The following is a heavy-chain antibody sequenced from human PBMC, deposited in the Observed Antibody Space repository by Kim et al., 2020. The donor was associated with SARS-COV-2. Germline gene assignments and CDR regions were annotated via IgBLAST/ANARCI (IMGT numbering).Heavy chain of an antibody. Sequence: SETLSLTCAVYGGSFSGYYWSWIRQPPGKGLEWLGEIDHRGNTNYNPSLKSRVTMSVDTSKNQFSLKLTSVTAADTAVYYCKRVEYHCYAFYWGRGTRVT. J-gene: IGHJ4*02. CDR2: IDHRGNT. V-gene: IGHV4-34*01. CDR1: GGSFSGYY. CDR3: KRVEYHCYAFY. D-gene: IGHD2-21*01.